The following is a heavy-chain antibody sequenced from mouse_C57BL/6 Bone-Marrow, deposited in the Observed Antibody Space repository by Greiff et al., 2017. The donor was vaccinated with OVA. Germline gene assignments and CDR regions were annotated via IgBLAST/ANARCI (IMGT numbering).Heavy chain of an antibody. V-gene: IGHV5-17*01. Sequence: VQLKESGGGLVKPGGSLKLSCAASGFTFSDYGMHWVRQAPEKGLEWVAYISSGSSTIYYADTVKGRFTISRDNAKNTLFLQMTSLRSEDTAMYYCARQGYYGNPPFMDYWGQGTSVTVSS. CDR1: GFTFSDYG. CDR3: ARQGYYGNPPFMDY. J-gene: IGHJ4*01. CDR2: ISSGSSTI. D-gene: IGHD2-1*01.